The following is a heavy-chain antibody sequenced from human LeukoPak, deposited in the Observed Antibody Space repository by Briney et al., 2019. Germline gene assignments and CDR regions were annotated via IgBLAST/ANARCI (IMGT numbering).Heavy chain of an antibody. CDR3: ARDWRDSSGKFPNDAFDI. CDR1: GFTFSSYS. J-gene: IGHJ3*02. V-gene: IGHV3-21*06. Sequence: GGSLRLSCAASGFTFSSYSMNWVRQAPGKGLEWVSSISSSSSYIYYVDSVKGRFTISRDNAKNSLYLQMNSLRAEDTAVYYCARDWRDSSGKFPNDAFDIWGQGTMVTVSS. CDR2: ISSSSSYI. D-gene: IGHD3-22*01.